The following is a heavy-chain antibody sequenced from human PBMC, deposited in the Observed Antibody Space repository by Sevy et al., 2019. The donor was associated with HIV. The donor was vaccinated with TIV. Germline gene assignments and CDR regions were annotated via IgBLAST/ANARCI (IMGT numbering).Heavy chain of an antibody. CDR3: ARLKLHYDTYYFDL. CDR2: IKQDGSKK. CDR1: GFTFSDSW. Sequence: GGSLRLSCAASGFTFSDSWVSWVRQAPEKGLEWVANIKQDGSKKYYVDSVKGRFIVSRDNAKKSLYLEMSSLRAEDTAVYYCARLKLHYDTYYFDLWGQGTLVTVSS. J-gene: IGHJ4*02. D-gene: IGHD3-16*01. V-gene: IGHV3-7*01.